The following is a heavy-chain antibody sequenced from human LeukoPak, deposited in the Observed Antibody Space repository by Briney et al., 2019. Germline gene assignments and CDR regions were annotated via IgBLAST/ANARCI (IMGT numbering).Heavy chain of an antibody. Sequence: ASLKVSCKASRYTLTSYYMHWVRQAPGQGLEWVGIINPRGGRTRYAQKFQGRITMTRDTSTSTVHMELSSLRSEDTAVYYCARVVTRDPELIDAFDIWGQGTMVTVSS. J-gene: IGHJ3*02. CDR3: ARVVTRDPELIDAFDI. D-gene: IGHD1-26*01. V-gene: IGHV1-46*01. CDR2: INPRGGRT. CDR1: RYTLTSYY.